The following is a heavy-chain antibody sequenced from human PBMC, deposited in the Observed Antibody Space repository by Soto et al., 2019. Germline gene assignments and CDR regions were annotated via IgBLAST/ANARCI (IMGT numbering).Heavy chain of an antibody. V-gene: IGHV1-8*02. Sequence: GASVKVSCKASGGTFSSYAISWVRQAPGQGLEWMGWMNPNSGNTGYAQKFQGRVTMTRNTSISTAYMELSSLRSEDTAVYYCARTNVVRYFDGLLSPPYYYYGMDVWGQGTTVTVSS. J-gene: IGHJ6*02. CDR2: MNPNSGNT. D-gene: IGHD3-9*01. CDR1: GGTFSSYA. CDR3: ARTNVVRYFDGLLSPPYYYYGMDV.